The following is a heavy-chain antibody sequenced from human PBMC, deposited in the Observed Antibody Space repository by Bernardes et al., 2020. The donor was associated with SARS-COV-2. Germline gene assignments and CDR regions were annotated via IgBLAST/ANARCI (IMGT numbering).Heavy chain of an antibody. CDR2: IKQDGSEK. CDR3: ARDHGSDFDY. Sequence: GSLRLSCAVSGFIFSSYWMSWVRQAPGKGLGWVANIKQDGSEKYYVDSVKGRFTISRANAKNSLYLQMNSLRAEDTAVYYCARDHGSDFDYWGQGSLVTVSS. V-gene: IGHV3-7*01. J-gene: IGHJ4*02. CDR1: GFIFSSYW.